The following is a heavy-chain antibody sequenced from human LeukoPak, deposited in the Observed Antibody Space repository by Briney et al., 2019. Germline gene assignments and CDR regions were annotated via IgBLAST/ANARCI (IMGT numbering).Heavy chain of an antibody. CDR3: AKESAAAGYFDY. V-gene: IGHV3-23*01. D-gene: IGHD6-13*01. CDR2: ISKSGDVT. Sequence: GVSLRLFCAASEFTFSSSAMSWVRQAPGKGLEWVSVISKSGDVTYYADSVKGRFTISRDSSKNTLNLQMNSLRAEDTAVYYCAKESAAAGYFDYWGLGTLVTVSS. J-gene: IGHJ4*01. CDR1: EFTFSSSA.